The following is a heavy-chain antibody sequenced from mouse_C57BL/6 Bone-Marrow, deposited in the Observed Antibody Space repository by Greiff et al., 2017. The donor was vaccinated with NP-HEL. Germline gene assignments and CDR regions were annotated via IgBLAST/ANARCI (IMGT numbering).Heavy chain of an antibody. Sequence: QVQLKESGPGILQPSQTLSLTCSFSGFSLSTFGMGVGWIRQPSGKGLEWLAHIWWDDDKYYNPALKSRPTISKDTSKNQVFLKIANVYTADTATYYCARVSLLRDWFAYWGQGTLVTVSA. J-gene: IGHJ3*01. CDR3: ARVSLLRDWFAY. CDR1: GFSLSTFGMG. CDR2: IWWDDDK. V-gene: IGHV8-8*01. D-gene: IGHD1-2*01.